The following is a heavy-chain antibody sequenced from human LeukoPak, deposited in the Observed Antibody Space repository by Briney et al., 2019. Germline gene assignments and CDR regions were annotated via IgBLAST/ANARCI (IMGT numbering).Heavy chain of an antibody. V-gene: IGHV1-3*01. CDR3: ARSRYNWNPRPDQAFDI. J-gene: IGHJ3*02. CDR1: GYTFTSYA. Sequence: ASVKVSCKASGYTFTSYAMHWVRQAPGQRLEWMGWTNAGNGNTKYSQKFQGRVTITRDTSASTAYMELRSLRSDDTAVYYCARSRYNWNPRPDQAFDIWGQGTMVTVSS. D-gene: IGHD1-1*01. CDR2: TNAGNGNT.